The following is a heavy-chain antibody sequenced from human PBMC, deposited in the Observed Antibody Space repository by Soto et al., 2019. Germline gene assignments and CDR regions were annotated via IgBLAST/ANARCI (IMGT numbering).Heavy chain of an antibody. Sequence: EVQLVQSGGGLVKPGGSVGLPCAAPGFPFSSYGLNWLRQAPGKGLQWVPYVSSSSTYIYYADSLKGRFTISKDNAKNSLYLQMNSLRVEGTAVYYGARGGDSSGSWPRYWGQGTLVTVSS. J-gene: IGHJ4*02. CDR3: ARGGDSSGSWPRY. D-gene: IGHD3-22*01. V-gene: IGHV3-21*01. CDR2: VSSSSTYI. CDR1: GFPFSSYG.